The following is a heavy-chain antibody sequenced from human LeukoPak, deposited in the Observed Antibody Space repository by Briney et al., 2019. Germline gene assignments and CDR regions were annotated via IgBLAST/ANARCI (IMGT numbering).Heavy chain of an antibody. D-gene: IGHD3-10*01. J-gene: IGHJ5*02. CDR3: TREVEGYSYASGRFLHFEP. CDR1: GDSIRSSGYH. CDR2: IYYSGST. V-gene: IGHV4-39*07. Sequence: SETLSLTWTVSGDSIRSSGYHWGWIRQPPGKGLEWIGSIYYSGSTYNNRSLKRRLTISIDTSKNQFSLRLSSVTAADTAVYYCTREVEGYSYASGRFLHFEPWGQGTLVTVSS.